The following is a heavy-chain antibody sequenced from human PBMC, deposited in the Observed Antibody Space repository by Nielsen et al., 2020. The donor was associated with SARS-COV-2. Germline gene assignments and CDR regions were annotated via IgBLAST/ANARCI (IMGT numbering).Heavy chain of an antibody. CDR3: ARGSGDYDFWSGYDYMDV. Sequence: GESLKISCAASGFTVSSNYMSWVRQAPGKGLEWVAVIWYDGSNKYYADSVKGRFTISRDNSKNTLYLQMNSLRAEDTAVYYCARGSGDYDFWSGYDYMDVWGKGTTVTVSS. J-gene: IGHJ6*03. CDR2: IWYDGSNK. CDR1: GFTVSSNY. D-gene: IGHD3-3*01. V-gene: IGHV3-33*08.